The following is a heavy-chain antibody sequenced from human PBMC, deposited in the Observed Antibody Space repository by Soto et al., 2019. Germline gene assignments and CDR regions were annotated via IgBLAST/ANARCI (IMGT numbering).Heavy chain of an antibody. J-gene: IGHJ4*02. Sequence: QVQLVQSGAEVKKPGSSVKVSCKASGGTFSSYTISWVRQAPGQGLEWMGRIIPILGIANYAQKFQGRVTITADKSTSTAYMELSSLRSEDTAVYYGAMEYFSSTSCYRDYWGQGTLVTVSS. V-gene: IGHV1-69*02. CDR3: AMEYFSSTSCYRDY. CDR2: IIPILGIA. D-gene: IGHD2-2*02. CDR1: GGTFSSYT.